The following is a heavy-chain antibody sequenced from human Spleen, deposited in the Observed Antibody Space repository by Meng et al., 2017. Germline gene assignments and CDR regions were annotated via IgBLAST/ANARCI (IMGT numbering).Heavy chain of an antibody. J-gene: IGHJ4*02. CDR2: TWYDGNYK. D-gene: IGHD1-26*01. Sequence: QVQLVESGGGVVQPGTSLRLYCVASGFTFSIYGMHWVRQAPGKGLEWVAYTWYDGNYKHYKDSVKGRFSISRDNSKNTLYLQMNSLRAEDTVVYYCARVSRGSYDWGQGTLVTVSS. V-gene: IGHV3-33*01. CDR3: ARVSRGSYD. CDR1: GFTFSIYG.